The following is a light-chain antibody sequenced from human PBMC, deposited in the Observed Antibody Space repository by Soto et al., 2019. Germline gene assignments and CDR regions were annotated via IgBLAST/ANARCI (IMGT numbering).Light chain of an antibody. CDR2: DAS. Sequence: EIVLTQSPATLSLSPGEGATLSVRASQSVKTFLVWYQQRPGQAPRLLIYDASHRAAGIPARFSGSGFGTDFTLTISSLEPEDAAVYYCQQRSNWPPITFGQGTRLEIK. V-gene: IGKV3-11*01. CDR1: QSVKTF. CDR3: QQRSNWPPIT. J-gene: IGKJ5*01.